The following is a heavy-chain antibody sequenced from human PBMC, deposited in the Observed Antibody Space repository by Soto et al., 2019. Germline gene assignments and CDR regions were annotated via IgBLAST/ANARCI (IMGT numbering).Heavy chain of an antibody. J-gene: IGHJ6*02. CDR2: ISTYNGNT. CDR3: ARDLTVTLYALDV. Sequence: QVQLVQSGAEVKKPGASVKVSYKASGYTFTSYGITWVRQAPGQGLEWMGYISTYNGNTNYAQILQGRVTMTTDRSTSTAYIELRSLRSDDTAVHYCARDLTVTLYALDVWGQGTTVTVSS. V-gene: IGHV1-18*01. D-gene: IGHD4-4*01. CDR1: GYTFTSYG.